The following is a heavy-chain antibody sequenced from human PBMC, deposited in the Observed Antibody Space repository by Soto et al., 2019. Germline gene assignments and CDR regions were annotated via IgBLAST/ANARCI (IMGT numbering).Heavy chain of an antibody. D-gene: IGHD3-16*01. J-gene: IGHJ5*02. CDR1: GYTFTYCS. CDR3: VLRNWFDP. V-gene: IGHV1-45*02. CDR2: ITLYNGNI. Sequence: SVKVSCKASGYTFTYCSLHWLQQAPGQGLERVRWITLYNGNINYAKKFQSRVTITRDMSLRTAYIELSSLRSEDSAVYYCVLRNWFDPWGQGTLVTVSS.